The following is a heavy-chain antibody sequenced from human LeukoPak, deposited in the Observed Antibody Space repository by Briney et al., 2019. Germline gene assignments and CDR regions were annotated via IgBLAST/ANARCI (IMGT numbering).Heavy chain of an antibody. V-gene: IGHV4-4*09. CDR1: GGSISSYY. CDR2: IYTSGST. D-gene: IGHD3-10*01. Sequence: SETLSLTCTVSGGSISSYYWSWIRQPPGKGLEWIGYIYTSGSTNYNPSLKSRVTISVDTSQNQFYLKLSSVTAADTAVYYCARVGRIRGVPDYWGQGTLVTVSS. J-gene: IGHJ4*02. CDR3: ARVGRIRGVPDY.